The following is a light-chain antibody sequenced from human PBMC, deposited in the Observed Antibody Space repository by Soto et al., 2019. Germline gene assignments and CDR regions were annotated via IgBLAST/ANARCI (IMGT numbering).Light chain of an antibody. V-gene: IGKV3-20*01. Sequence: EIVLSQSPGTLSLSPGESATLSCRASQSVSRSYLCWYQRKPGQAPRRPISGASSSATVSPDRFSGSGSGTDSTLTISRLEPEDFAVYYCQQYGSSPPITFGQGTRLEIK. CDR1: QSVSRSY. CDR2: GAS. J-gene: IGKJ5*01. CDR3: QQYGSSPPIT.